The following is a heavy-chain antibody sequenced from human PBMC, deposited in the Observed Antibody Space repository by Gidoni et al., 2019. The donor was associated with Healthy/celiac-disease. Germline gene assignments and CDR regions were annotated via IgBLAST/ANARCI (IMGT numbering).Heavy chain of an antibody. CDR2: ISGSGGST. D-gene: IGHD3-22*01. V-gene: IGHV3-23*01. CDR1: GFTFSSYA. J-gene: IGHJ3*02. Sequence: EVQLLESGGGLVQPGGSLRLSCAASGFTFSSYAMSWVRQAPGKGLEWVSAISGSGGSTYYADSVKGRFTISRDNSKNTLYLQMNSLRAEDTAVYYCAKEWYYDSSGYYYEDAFDIWGQGTMVTVSS. CDR3: AKEWYYDSSGYYYEDAFDI.